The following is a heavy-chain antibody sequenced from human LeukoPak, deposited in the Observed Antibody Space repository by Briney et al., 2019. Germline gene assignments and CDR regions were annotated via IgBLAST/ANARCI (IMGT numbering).Heavy chain of an antibody. Sequence: QPGRSLRLSCAASGFTFDDYAMHWVRQAPGKGLEWVSGISWNSGSIGYADSVKGRFTISRDNAKNSLYLQMNSLRAEDTALYYCAKGTSSSWYGDYYYGMDVWGQGTTVTVSS. D-gene: IGHD6-13*01. V-gene: IGHV3-9*01. J-gene: IGHJ6*02. CDR1: GFTFDDYA. CDR3: AKGTSSSWYGDYYYGMDV. CDR2: ISWNSGSI.